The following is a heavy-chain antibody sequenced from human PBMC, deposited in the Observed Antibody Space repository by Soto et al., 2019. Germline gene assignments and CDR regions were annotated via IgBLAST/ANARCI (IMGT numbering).Heavy chain of an antibody. J-gene: IGHJ6*02. CDR1: GFSFSTSG. V-gene: IGHV3-33*01. D-gene: IGHD3-16*01. Sequence: QVQLVESGGGVVQPGTSLRLSCAASGFSFSTSGMHWVRQAPGKGLEWVAIIRSDGSNIYYADSVKGRFTISRDNSKNTLYLQMSSLRAEDKALYYCARRTRQDFGNAYYGLDVWGQGTMVTVSS. CDR2: IRSDGSNI. CDR3: ARRTRQDFGNAYYGLDV.